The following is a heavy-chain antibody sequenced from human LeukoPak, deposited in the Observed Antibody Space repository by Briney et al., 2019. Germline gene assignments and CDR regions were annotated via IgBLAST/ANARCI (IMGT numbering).Heavy chain of an antibody. Sequence: SETLSLTCTVSGGSISSYYWSWIRQPPGKGLEWIGYIYYSGSTNYNPSLKSRVTLSVDTSKNQFSLKLSSVTAADTAVYYCARGGYSYGYALDYWGQGTLVTVSS. D-gene: IGHD5-18*01. CDR3: ARGGYSYGYALDY. CDR1: GGSISSYY. V-gene: IGHV4-59*01. CDR2: IYYSGST. J-gene: IGHJ4*02.